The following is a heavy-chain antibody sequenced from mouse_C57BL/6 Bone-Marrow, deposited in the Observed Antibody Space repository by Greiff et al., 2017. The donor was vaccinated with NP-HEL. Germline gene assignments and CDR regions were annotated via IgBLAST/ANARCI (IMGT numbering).Heavy chain of an antibody. J-gene: IGHJ2*01. D-gene: IGHD4-1*01. Sequence: EVMLVESGGGLVKPGGSLKLSCAASGFTFSDSGMHWVRQAPEKGLEWVAYISSGSSTIYYADTVKGRFTLSRDNAKNTLFLQMTSLRSEDTAMYYCARNLGKRGYYFDYWGQGTTLTVSS. CDR1: GFTFSDSG. CDR2: ISSGSSTI. CDR3: ARNLGKRGYYFDY. V-gene: IGHV5-17*01.